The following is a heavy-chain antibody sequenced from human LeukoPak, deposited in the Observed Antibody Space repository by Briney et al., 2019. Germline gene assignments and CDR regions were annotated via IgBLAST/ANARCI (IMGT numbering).Heavy chain of an antibody. D-gene: IGHD6-19*01. CDR1: GFSFDDYG. CDR3: AADPEYTSGA. J-gene: IGHJ5*02. CDR2: INWNGDST. V-gene: IGHV3-20*04. Sequence: GGSLRLSCAASGFSFDDYGLTWVRQAPGKGLEWVSGINWNGDSTDYADSVKGRFTISRDNAKNSLYLQMNSLRAEDTALYYCAADPEYTSGAWGQGTLVTVSS.